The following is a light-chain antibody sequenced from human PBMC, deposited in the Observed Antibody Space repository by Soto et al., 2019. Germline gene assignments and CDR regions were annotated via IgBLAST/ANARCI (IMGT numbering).Light chain of an antibody. Sequence: EIVLTQSPGTLSLSPGEIATLSCRASQSVSSSYLAWYQQKPGQAPRLLIYGASTRATGIPARFSGIGSGTEFILTISSLQSEDFAVYYCQQYDNWPPITFGGGTKVDIK. V-gene: IGKV3-15*01. CDR3: QQYDNWPPIT. CDR1: QSVSSSY. CDR2: GAS. J-gene: IGKJ4*01.